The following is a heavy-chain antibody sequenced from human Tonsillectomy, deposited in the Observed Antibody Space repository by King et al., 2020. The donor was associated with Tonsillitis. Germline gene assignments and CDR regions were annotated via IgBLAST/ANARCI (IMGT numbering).Heavy chain of an antibody. CDR3: AHIIITYGGVIGDEAFDI. D-gene: IGHD3-16*01. CDR2: IYWDNDK. Sequence: ITLKESGPTLVKPTQTLTLTCTFSGFSLTTAGVGVGWIRQPPGEALEWLAIIYWDNDKRYSPSLNSRLTITTDTSRNQVVLTMTNMDPADTATYYCAHIIITYGGVIGDEAFDIWGQGTVVAVSS. J-gene: IGHJ3*02. V-gene: IGHV2-5*02. CDR1: GFSLTTAGVG.